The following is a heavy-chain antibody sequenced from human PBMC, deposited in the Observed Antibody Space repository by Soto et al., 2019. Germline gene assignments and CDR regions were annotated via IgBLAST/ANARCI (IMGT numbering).Heavy chain of an antibody. CDR3: AKGFYYGMGV. CDR2: ISGRGGST. J-gene: IGHJ6*02. Sequence: EEQLLQSGGGLAQPGGSLRVSCTASGFTFSSYAMTWVRQAPGKGLVWVSAISGRGGSTYYADSVKGRFTISRDNSKNTLYLQMNSLRAEDTAVYYCAKGFYYGMGVWGQGTTVTVSS. CDR1: GFTFSSYA. V-gene: IGHV3-23*01.